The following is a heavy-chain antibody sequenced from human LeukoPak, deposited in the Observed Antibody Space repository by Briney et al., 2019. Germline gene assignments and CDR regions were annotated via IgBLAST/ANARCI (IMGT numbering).Heavy chain of an antibody. J-gene: IGHJ4*02. V-gene: IGHV3-21*01. CDR2: ISSSSSYI. CDR1: GFTFSSYS. CDR3: AKRVERRPNHFDY. D-gene: IGHD1-1*01. Sequence: GGSLRLTCAASGFTFSSYSMNWVRQAPGKGLEWVSSISSSSSYIYYADSVKGRFTISRDNSKNTLYLQMNSLRAEDTAVYYCAKRVERRPNHFDYWGQGTLVTVSS.